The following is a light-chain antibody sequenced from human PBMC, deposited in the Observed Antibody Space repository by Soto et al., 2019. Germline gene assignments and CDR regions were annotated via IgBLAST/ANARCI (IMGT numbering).Light chain of an antibody. J-gene: IGKJ1*01. Sequence: DIQMTHSPSTLSASVGDRVTITCRASQSISGWLALYQQKPGKAPKLLIYKASGLESGVPSRFSGSGYGTEFTLTISSLQPDDFATYYCQQYNSYWTFGQGTKVDIK. V-gene: IGKV1-5*03. CDR1: QSISGW. CDR3: QQYNSYWT. CDR2: KAS.